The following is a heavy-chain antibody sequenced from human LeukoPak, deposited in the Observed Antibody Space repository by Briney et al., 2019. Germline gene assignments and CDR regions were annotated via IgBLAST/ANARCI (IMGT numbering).Heavy chain of an antibody. V-gene: IGHV1-46*01. D-gene: IGHD2-2*01. Sequence: PEASVKVSCKASGYTFSSYYMHWVRQAPGQGLEWLGIINPSCGSASYAQKFQGRVTMTRDMSTSTVYVDLSSLRSEDTAVYYCARASCTTTSCPLGAFGVWGQGTMVTVSS. CDR2: INPSCGSA. CDR3: ARASCTTTSCPLGAFGV. CDR1: GYTFSSYY. J-gene: IGHJ3*01.